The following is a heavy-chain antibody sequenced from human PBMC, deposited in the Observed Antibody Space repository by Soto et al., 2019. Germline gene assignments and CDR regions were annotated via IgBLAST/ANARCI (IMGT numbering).Heavy chain of an antibody. CDR2: IYYSGST. D-gene: IGHD3-3*01. Sequence: KPSETLSLTCTVSGGSISSGDYYWSWIRQPPGKGLEWIGYIYYSGSTYYNPSLKSRVTISVDTSKNQFSLKLSSVTAADTAVYYCARDRDWGSYDFWSGYYTGPRSNVGYYYYGMDVWGQGTTVTVSS. CDR1: GGSISSGDYY. J-gene: IGHJ6*02. V-gene: IGHV4-30-4*01. CDR3: ARDRDWGSYDFWSGYYTGPRSNVGYYYYGMDV.